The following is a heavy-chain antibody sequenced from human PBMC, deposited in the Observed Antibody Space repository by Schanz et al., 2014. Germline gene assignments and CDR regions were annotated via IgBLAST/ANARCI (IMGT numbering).Heavy chain of an antibody. D-gene: IGHD1-1*01. V-gene: IGHV1-18*04. J-gene: IGHJ5*02. Sequence: QVQLVQSGAEVKKPGASVKVSCKASGYTFTSYGISWVRQAPGQGPEWMGWISDYNADTKYAQKVQGRVTMTTDTSTSTAYMELRSLRSDDTAVYYCARDLATTGNNWFDPWGQGTLVTVSS. CDR3: ARDLATTGNNWFDP. CDR1: GYTFTSYG. CDR2: ISDYNADT.